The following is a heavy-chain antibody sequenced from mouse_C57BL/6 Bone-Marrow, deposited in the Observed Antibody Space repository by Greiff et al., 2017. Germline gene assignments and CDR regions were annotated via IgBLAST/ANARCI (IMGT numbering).Heavy chain of an antibody. J-gene: IGHJ2*01. CDR3: ARSDYGNYYY. CDR2: IYPSDSET. Sequence: VQLQQPGAELVRPGSSVQLSCKASCHTFPSYWMDWVKQRPGQGLEWICNIYPSDSETHFNQKFKDKGTLTVDKSSSSGYMKRSRLNYEDADVYYCARSDYGNYYYWGQGTTLTVSS. V-gene: IGHV1-61*01. D-gene: IGHD2-1*01. CDR1: CHTFPSYW.